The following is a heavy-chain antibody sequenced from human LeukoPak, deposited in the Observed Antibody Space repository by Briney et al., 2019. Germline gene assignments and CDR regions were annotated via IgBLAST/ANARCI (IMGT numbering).Heavy chain of an antibody. V-gene: IGHV3-23*01. CDR2: ISGSGGST. CDR3: AKEGYSYTHLFDY. J-gene: IGHJ4*02. Sequence: GGSLRLSCAAPGFTFSSYAMSWVRPAPGKGLEWVSAISGSGGSTYYADSVKGRFTISRDNSKNTLYLQMNSLRAEDTAVYYCAKEGYSYTHLFDYWGQGTLVTVSS. CDR1: GFTFSSYA. D-gene: IGHD5-18*01.